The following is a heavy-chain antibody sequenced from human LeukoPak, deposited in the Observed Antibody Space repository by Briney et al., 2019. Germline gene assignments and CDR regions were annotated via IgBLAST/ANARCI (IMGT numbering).Heavy chain of an antibody. J-gene: IGHJ6*02. CDR1: GGSFSGYY. CDR3: ARERWYYGIEYYYYYGMDV. V-gene: IGHV4-34*01. D-gene: IGHD4-23*01. Sequence: SETLSLTCAVYGGSFSGYYWSWIRQPPGKGLEWIGEIYHSGSTNYNPSLKSRVTISVDTSKNQFSLKLSSVTAADTAVYYCARERWYYGIEYYYYYGMDVWGQGTTVTVSS. CDR2: IYHSGST.